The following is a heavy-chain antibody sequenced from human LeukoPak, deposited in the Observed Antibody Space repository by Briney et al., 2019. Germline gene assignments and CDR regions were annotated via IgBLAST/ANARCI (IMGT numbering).Heavy chain of an antibody. CDR2: MWYDGSNE. V-gene: IGHV3-33*01. CDR1: GFTFSSFG. CDR3: VRPRNNYDTSGFSALDY. D-gene: IGHD3-22*01. Sequence: GTSLRLSCAASGFTFSSFGMQWVRQAPGKGLEWVAVMWYDGSNEYYADSVKGRFTISRDNSKNTLFLQMNSLRAEDTAVYYCVRPRNNYDTSGFSALDYWGQGTLVTVSS. J-gene: IGHJ4*02.